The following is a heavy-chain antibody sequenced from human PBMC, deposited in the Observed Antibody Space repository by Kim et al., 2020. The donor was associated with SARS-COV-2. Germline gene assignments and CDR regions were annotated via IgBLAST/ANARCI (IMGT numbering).Heavy chain of an antibody. V-gene: IGHV3-21*01. CDR3: VRDSGIRGTSGDLAY. CDR1: GFMFRLHT. J-gene: IGHJ4*02. D-gene: IGHD5-12*01. Sequence: GGSLRLSCGGSGFMFRLHTMTWVRQVPGKGLEWVSSITSSRSTSFADSVKGRFTISRDDVRMSVYLQMDNLRADDTAMYYCVRDSGIRGTSGDLAYWGQGTLVTVS. CDR2: ITSSRST.